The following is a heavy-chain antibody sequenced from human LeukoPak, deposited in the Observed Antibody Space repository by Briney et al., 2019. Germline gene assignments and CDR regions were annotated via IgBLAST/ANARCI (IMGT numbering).Heavy chain of an antibody. CDR2: TSSSGENT. CDR1: GFTFSSYG. J-gene: IGHJ4*02. V-gene: IGHV3-23*01. CDR3: AKDRPNYYGTNGHYYRRDGDC. Sequence: GGSLRLSCAASGFTFSSYGMRWVRQAPGKGLEWVSSTSSSGENTYYADSVKGRFTISRDNSRNTLYLQMNSLRAEDTAVYYCAKDRPNYYGTNGHYYRRDGDCWGQGTLVTVSS. D-gene: IGHD3-22*01.